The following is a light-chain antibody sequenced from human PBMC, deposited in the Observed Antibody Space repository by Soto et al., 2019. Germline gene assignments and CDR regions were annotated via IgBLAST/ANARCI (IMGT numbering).Light chain of an antibody. CDR1: SSDVGAYNY. CDR2: DVS. CDR3: CSYAGTYTYV. Sequence: QSVLTQPRSVSGSPGQSATISCTGTSSDVGAYNYVSWYQQYPGKAPKLMIYDVSKRPSGVPDRFSGSKSGNTASLTISGLQAEDEADYYCCSYAGTYTYVFGTGTKVTVL. J-gene: IGLJ1*01. V-gene: IGLV2-11*01.